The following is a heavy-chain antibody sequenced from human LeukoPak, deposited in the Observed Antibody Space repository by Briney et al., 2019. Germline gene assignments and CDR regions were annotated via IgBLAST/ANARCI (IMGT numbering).Heavy chain of an antibody. J-gene: IGHJ1*01. D-gene: IGHD6-13*01. V-gene: IGHV1-69*04. CDR2: IIPVLRTA. CDR3: ARDLSAGSSSWAAD. CDR1: GGSFTAYA. Sequence: SVKVSCKASGGSFTAYAINWVRQAPGQGLEWMGRIIPVLRTANSAQRFQGRVTINAERSTSTVYMELRSLTSEDTAVYCARDLSAGSSSWAADWRQGTLVTVSS.